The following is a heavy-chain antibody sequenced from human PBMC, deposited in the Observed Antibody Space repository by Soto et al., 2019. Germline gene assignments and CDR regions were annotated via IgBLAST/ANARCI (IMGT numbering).Heavy chain of an antibody. CDR1: GFSFGRYS. Sequence: LRLSCAASGFSFGRYSMAWVRQSPGKGLEWVSDISGSGRSTYYADSVKGRFTISRDNSKNTLHLQMNSLRAEDTATYYCVKASFEVEMATIWVYFDFWGQGALVTVSS. V-gene: IGHV3-23*01. CDR2: ISGSGRST. J-gene: IGHJ4*02. D-gene: IGHD2-8*01. CDR3: VKASFEVEMATIWVYFDF.